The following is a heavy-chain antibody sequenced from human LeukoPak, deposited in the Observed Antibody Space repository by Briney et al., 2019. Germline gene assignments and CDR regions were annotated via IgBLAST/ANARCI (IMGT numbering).Heavy chain of an antibody. V-gene: IGHV3-30-3*01. CDR1: GFTFSSYA. CDR3: ARGYYYYGMDV. CDR2: ISYDGSNK. J-gene: IGHJ6*02. Sequence: PGGSLRLSCAASGFTFSSYAMHWVRQAPGKRLEWVAVISYDGSNKYYADSVKGRFTISRDNSKNTLYLQMNSLRAEDTAVYYCARGYYYYGMDVWGQGTTVTVSS.